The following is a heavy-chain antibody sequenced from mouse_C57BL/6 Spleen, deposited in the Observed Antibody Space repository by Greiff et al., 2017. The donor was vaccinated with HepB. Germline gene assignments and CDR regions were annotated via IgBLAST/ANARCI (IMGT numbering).Heavy chain of an antibody. CDR3: TRGITAYAMDY. Sequence: QVQLQQSGAELVRPGASVTLSCKASGYTFTDYEMHWVKQTPVHGLEWIGAIDPETGGTAYNQKFKGKAILTADKSSSTAYMELRSLTSEDSAVYYCTRGITAYAMDYWGQGTSVTVSS. J-gene: IGHJ4*01. CDR1: GYTFTDYE. D-gene: IGHD1-2*01. V-gene: IGHV1-15*01. CDR2: IDPETGGT.